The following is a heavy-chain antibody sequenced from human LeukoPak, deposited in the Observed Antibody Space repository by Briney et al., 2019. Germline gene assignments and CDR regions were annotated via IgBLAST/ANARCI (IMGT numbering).Heavy chain of an antibody. CDR2: ISSSSSTI. CDR1: GFTFSTYS. V-gene: IGHV3-48*04. Sequence: GGSLRLSCAASGFTFSTYSIDWVRQAPGKGLEWISYISSSSSTIDFAESVKGRFTISRDNARNSVYLQMNSLRAEDTAVYYCARVHTSSYAADLWGQGTLVTVSS. D-gene: IGHD3-22*01. J-gene: IGHJ5*02. CDR3: ARVHTSSYAADL.